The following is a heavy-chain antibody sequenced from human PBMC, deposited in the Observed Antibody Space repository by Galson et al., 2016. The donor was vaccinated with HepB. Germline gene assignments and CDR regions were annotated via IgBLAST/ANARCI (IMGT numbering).Heavy chain of an antibody. Sequence: SVKVSCKASGGTFSSYSTSWLRQAPGQGPEWMGGIIPIFGTANYAQKFQGRVTITADESTNTAYMELSSLRSEDTAIYFCARSGPTYGLYYLDYWGQGTLVTVSS. CDR3: ARSGPTYGLYYLDY. D-gene: IGHD3-10*01. CDR2: IIPIFGTA. V-gene: IGHV1-69*13. J-gene: IGHJ4*02. CDR1: GGTFSSYS.